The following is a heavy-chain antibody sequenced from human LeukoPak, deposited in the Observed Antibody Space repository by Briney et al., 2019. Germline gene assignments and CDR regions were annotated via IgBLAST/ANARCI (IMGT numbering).Heavy chain of an antibody. CDR3: ARWAADSGIYYIAS. CDR1: GFTFSDYW. V-gene: IGHV3-7*01. J-gene: IGHJ4*02. Sequence: GGSLRLSCAASGFTFSDYWMTWVRQAPGKGLQWVASIRQDANVKYYVDSVRDRFTISRDNAESSLHLQMNSLRVEDTAVYYCARWAADSGIYYIASWGQGSLVTVSS. CDR2: IRQDANVK. D-gene: IGHD3-10*01.